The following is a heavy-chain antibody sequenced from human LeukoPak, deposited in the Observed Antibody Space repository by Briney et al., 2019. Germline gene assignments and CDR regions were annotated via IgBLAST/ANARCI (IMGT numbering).Heavy chain of an antibody. D-gene: IGHD1-1*01. CDR1: GFTFSSYA. CDR2: ISGSGGST. CDR3: AKGEVFPGQFDL. V-gene: IGHV3-23*01. J-gene: IGHJ2*01. Sequence: GGSLRLSCAASGFTFSSYAMSWVRQAPGKGLEWVSAISGSGGSTYYADSVKGRFTISRDNSKNTLYLQMNSLRAENTAVYYCAKGEVFPGQFDLWGRGTLVTVSS.